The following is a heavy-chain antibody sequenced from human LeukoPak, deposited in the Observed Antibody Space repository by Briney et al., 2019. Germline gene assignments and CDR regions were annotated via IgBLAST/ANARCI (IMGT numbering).Heavy chain of an antibody. CDR1: GGSISSYY. J-gene: IGHJ4*02. CDR3: ARAFPSMVRGVDY. CDR2: IYYSGST. Sequence: SETLSLTCTVSGGSISSYYWSWIRQPPGKGLEWNGYIYYSGSTNYNPSLKSRVAISVDTSKNQFSLKLSSVTAADTAVYYCARAFPSMVRGVDYWGQGTLVTVSS. V-gene: IGHV4-59*08. D-gene: IGHD3-10*01.